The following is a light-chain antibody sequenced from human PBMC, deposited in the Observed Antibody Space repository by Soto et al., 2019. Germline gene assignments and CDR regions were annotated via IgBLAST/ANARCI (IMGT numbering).Light chain of an antibody. Sequence: IQMTQSPSTLSASVGDRVTITCRASQAISNFLAWDQQKPGKVPKLLMYGASTLPSGVPSRFSGSGSGTDFTLTISSLQPEDVASYYCQNYHSAPWTFGQGTKV. CDR2: GAS. CDR1: QAISNF. J-gene: IGKJ1*01. CDR3: QNYHSAPWT. V-gene: IGKV1-27*01.